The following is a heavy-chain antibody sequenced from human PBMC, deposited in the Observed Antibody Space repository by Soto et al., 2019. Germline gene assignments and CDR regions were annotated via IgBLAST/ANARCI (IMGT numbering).Heavy chain of an antibody. D-gene: IGHD2-2*01. J-gene: IGHJ5*02. Sequence: PGGSLRLSCAASGFTFSSYWMSWVRQAPGKGLEWVANIKQDGSEKYYVDSVKGRFTISRDNAKNSLYLQMNSLRAEDTAVYYCARVRGVPAPTGRFDPWGQGTLVTVSS. CDR3: ARVRGVPAPTGRFDP. CDR2: IKQDGSEK. CDR1: GFTFSSYW. V-gene: IGHV3-7*01.